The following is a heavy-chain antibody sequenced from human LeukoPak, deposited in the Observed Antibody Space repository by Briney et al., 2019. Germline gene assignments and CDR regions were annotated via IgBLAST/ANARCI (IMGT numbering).Heavy chain of an antibody. V-gene: IGHV3-9*01. D-gene: IGHD2-15*01. J-gene: IGHJ4*02. CDR2: ISWSSDSI. CDR3: AAAATGFFDN. Sequence: PGGSLRLSCAASGLIFEGYAMHWVRQVPGKGLEWVSGISWSSDSITYADSVKGRFTISRDNAKNSLYLQMNSLKTEDTALYYCAAAATGFFDNWGQGTLVTVSS. CDR1: GLIFEGYA.